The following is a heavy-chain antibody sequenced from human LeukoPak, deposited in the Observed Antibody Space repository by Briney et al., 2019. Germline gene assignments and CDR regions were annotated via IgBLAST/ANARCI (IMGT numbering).Heavy chain of an antibody. Sequence: GASVKVSCKASGYTFTSYAMHWVRQAPGQRLEWMGWINAGNGNTKYSQKFQGRVTMTEDTSTDTAYMELSSLRSEDTAVYYCATDNSDYYDSSFHYWGQGTLVTVSS. J-gene: IGHJ4*02. CDR3: ATDNSDYYDSSFHY. CDR2: INAGNGNT. CDR1: GYTFTSYA. V-gene: IGHV1-3*01. D-gene: IGHD3-22*01.